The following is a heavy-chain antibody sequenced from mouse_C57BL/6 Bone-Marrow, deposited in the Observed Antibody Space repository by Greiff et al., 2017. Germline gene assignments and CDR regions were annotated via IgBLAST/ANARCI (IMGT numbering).Heavy chain of an antibody. Sequence: VQFQQSGAELVKPGASVKLSCKASGYTFTSYWMHWVKQRPGQGLEWIGEIDPSDSYTNYNQKFKGKSTLTVDKSSSTAYMQLSSLTSEDTAVYYCAIYYGTPGFAYWGQGTLVTVSA. D-gene: IGHD2-1*01. CDR2: IDPSDSYT. CDR3: AIYYGTPGFAY. CDR1: GYTFTSYW. V-gene: IGHV1-69*01. J-gene: IGHJ3*01.